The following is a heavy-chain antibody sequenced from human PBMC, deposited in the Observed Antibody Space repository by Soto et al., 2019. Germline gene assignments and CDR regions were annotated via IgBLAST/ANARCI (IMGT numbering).Heavy chain of an antibody. Sequence: SETLSLTCTVSGGSISSGDYYWSWIRQPPGKGLEWIGYIYYSGSTYYNPSLKSRVTISIDTSRNQFSLKLSSVTAADTAVYCAREFSNSPEAFDSWGQGSLVTVSS. CDR1: GGSISSGDYY. V-gene: IGHV4-30-4*02. J-gene: IGHJ4*02. CDR2: IYYSGST. D-gene: IGHD6-6*01. CDR3: AREFSNSPEAFDS.